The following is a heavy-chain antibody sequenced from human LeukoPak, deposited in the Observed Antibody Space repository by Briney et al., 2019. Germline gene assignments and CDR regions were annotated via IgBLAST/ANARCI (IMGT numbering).Heavy chain of an antibody. V-gene: IGHV1-2*02. J-gene: IGHJ3*02. CDR1: GYTLTGYY. Sequence: ASVKVSCKASGYTLTGYYMHWVRQAPGQGLEWMGWINPNSGGTNYAQKSQGRVTMTRDTSISTAYMELRSLRSDDTAVYYCASYCSSTSCRYAFDIWGQGTMVTVSS. D-gene: IGHD2-2*01. CDR3: ASYCSSTSCRYAFDI. CDR2: INPNSGGT.